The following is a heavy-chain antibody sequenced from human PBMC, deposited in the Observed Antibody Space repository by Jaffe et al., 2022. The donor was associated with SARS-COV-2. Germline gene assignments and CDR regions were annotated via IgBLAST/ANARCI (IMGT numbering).Heavy chain of an antibody. CDR3: ARLEASSWVKY. J-gene: IGHJ4*02. CDR2: IYYSGTT. CDR1: GGSTGSYY. Sequence: QVQLQESGPGLVKPSETLSLTCTVSGGSTGSYYWSWIRQPPGKGLEWIGYIYYSGTTSYNPSLKSRVTISVDTSKNQFSLKLTSVTAADTAVYYCARLEASSWVKYWGQGTLVTVSS. V-gene: IGHV4-59*01. D-gene: IGHD6-13*01.